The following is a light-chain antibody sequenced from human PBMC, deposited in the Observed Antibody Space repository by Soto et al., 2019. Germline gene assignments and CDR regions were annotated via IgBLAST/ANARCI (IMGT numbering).Light chain of an antibody. CDR3: QRYGSSPLIT. CDR2: DAS. Sequence: DIQMTQAPSTLSAYVGDRVTISCRASQDIGSFLAWYQHKPGKAPKLLIYDASTLQTGVPSRFRGSGFGTEFTLTISRLEPEDFAVYFCQRYGSSPLITFGQGTRLEI. V-gene: IGKV1-5*01. CDR1: QDIGSF. J-gene: IGKJ5*01.